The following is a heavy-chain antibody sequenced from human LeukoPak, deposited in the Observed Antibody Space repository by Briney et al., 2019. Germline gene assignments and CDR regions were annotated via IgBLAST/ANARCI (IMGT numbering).Heavy chain of an antibody. CDR1: GFTLYDYA. V-gene: IGHV3-43*02. D-gene: IGHD1-26*01. Sequence: PGGSLRLSCVASGFTLYDYAIHWVRQGPGKGLEWISLISGEGESTYYADSVKGRFTISRDNSKNSLYLQMSSLRAEDTALYYCARAVRSGTYYNCFDPWGRGTLVTVSS. J-gene: IGHJ5*02. CDR2: ISGEGEST. CDR3: ARAVRSGTYYNCFDP.